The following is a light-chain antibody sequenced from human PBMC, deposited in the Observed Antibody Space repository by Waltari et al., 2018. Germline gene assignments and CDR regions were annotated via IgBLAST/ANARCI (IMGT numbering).Light chain of an antibody. J-gene: IGLJ2*01. CDR1: STDIGGYKY. V-gene: IGLV2-14*03. Sequence: QSALTQPASVSGSPGQSITISCTGSSTDIGGYKYVSWYQQFRGEAPKLIISEVNNRPSGVSNRFSGSKSDNTASLTISGLQAEDEADYFCASYSSTTTFLLFGGGTKLTVL. CDR2: EVN. CDR3: ASYSSTTTFLL.